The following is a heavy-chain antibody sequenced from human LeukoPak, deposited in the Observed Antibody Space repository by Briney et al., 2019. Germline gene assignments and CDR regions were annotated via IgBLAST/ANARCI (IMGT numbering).Heavy chain of an antibody. J-gene: IGHJ4*02. Sequence: GGSLRLSCAASGFTFSSYGMHWVRQAPGKGLEWVAFIRYDGSNKYYADSVKGRFTISRDNSKNTLYLQMNSLRAEDTAVYYCAKAWEHIIPFDHWGQGTLVTVSS. D-gene: IGHD1-26*01. V-gene: IGHV3-30*02. CDR2: IRYDGSNK. CDR1: GFTFSSYG. CDR3: AKAWEHIIPFDH.